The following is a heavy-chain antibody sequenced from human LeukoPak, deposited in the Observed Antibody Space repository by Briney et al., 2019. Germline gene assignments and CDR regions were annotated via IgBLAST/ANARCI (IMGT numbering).Heavy chain of an antibody. V-gene: IGHV3-23*01. CDR2: ISANGANT. CDR1: EFTLGSYA. D-gene: IGHD3-22*01. J-gene: IGHJ4*02. CDR3: AKYHNPDSTGPFH. Sequence: GGSLRLSCAASEFTLGSYAMSWVRQASGKGLEWVSGISANGANTHYAESVRGRFIISRDNSKNTLYLQMNSLRAGDTALYFCAKYHNPDSTGPFHWGQGTLVTVSS.